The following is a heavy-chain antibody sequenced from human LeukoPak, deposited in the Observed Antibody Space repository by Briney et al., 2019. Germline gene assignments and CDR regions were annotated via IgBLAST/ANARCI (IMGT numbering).Heavy chain of an antibody. CDR3: AELGITMIGGV. D-gene: IGHD3-10*02. J-gene: IGHJ6*04. CDR1: GFSFSKIY. CDR2: ISGSGSDI. Sequence: GGSLRLSCVVSGFSFSKIYMTWIRHTPGKGLESLAYISGSGSDIYYADSVKGRFTISRDNSKNTLYLQMNSLRAEDTAVYYCAELGITMIGGVWGKGTTVTISS. V-gene: IGHV3-11*04.